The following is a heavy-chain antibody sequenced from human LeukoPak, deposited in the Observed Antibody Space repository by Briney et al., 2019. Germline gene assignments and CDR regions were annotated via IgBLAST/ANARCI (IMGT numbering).Heavy chain of an antibody. Sequence: SQTLSLTSAISGDSVSRKSAGWNWIRQSPSRGLEWLGRIYYRSTWYSAFLTSRITISPDPYKNQFSLHLDSVTPEDTAVYYCARGGLVRGSIDSLIAFDFWGKGTVVTVSS. V-gene: IGHV6-1*01. J-gene: IGHJ3*01. CDR1: GDSVSRKSAG. CDR3: ARGGLVRGSIDSLIAFDF. D-gene: IGHD3-10*01. CDR2: IYYRSTWYS.